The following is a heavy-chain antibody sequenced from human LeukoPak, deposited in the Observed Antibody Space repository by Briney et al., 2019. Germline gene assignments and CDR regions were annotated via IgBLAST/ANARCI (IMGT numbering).Heavy chain of an antibody. CDR1: VYTLTELS. CDR2: FDPEDGET. CDR3: ATGSKGATRYYYYYMDV. D-gene: IGHD1-26*01. V-gene: IGHV1-24*01. Sequence: GASVKVSCKVSVYTLTELSMHWVRQAPGKGLEWMGGFDPEDGETIYAQKFQGRVTMTEDTSTDTAYMELSSLRSEDTAVYYCATGSKGATRYYYYYMDVWGKGTTVTVSS. J-gene: IGHJ6*03.